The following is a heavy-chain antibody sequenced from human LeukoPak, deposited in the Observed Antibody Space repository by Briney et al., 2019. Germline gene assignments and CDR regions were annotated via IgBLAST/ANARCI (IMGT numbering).Heavy chain of an antibody. D-gene: IGHD2-2*01. V-gene: IGHV3-23*01. CDR3: VACSSASCYGDRFDP. CDR1: GFTFSSYA. CDR2: ISATDGST. J-gene: IGHJ5*02. Sequence: GGSLRLSCAASGFTFSSYAMSWVRQAPGKGLEWVSSISATDGSTYYAYSVRGRFTISRDNTKNTLFLQMSSLRAEDTALYYCVACSSASCYGDRFDPWGQGTLVTVPS.